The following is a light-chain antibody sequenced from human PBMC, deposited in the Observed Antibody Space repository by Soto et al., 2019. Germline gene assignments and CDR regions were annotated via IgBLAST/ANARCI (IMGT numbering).Light chain of an antibody. Sequence: QSVLTQPPSVSGAPGQRVTISCTGSSSNIGARYDVHWYQQLPGTAPKLLIYGNNNRASGVPHRFSGSKSGTSASLAITGVQPEDEANYYCQSYDTSLSGVVFGGGTQLTVL. CDR1: SSNIGARYD. V-gene: IGLV1-40*01. J-gene: IGLJ2*01. CDR3: QSYDTSLSGVV. CDR2: GNN.